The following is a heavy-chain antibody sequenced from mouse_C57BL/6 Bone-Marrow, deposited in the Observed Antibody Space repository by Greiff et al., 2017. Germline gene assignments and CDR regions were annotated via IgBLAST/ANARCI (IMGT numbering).Heavy chain of an antibody. CDR3: GRFIYYDYDDAMDY. J-gene: IGHJ4*01. CDR1: GFTFSDYG. V-gene: IGHV5-15*01. CDR2: ISNLAYSI. D-gene: IGHD2-4*01. Sequence: EVKLVESGGGLVQPGGSLKLSCAASGFTFSDYGMAWVRQAPRKGPEWVAFISNLAYSIYYADTVTGRFTISRENAKNTLYLEMSSLRSEDPAMYYCGRFIYYDYDDAMDYWGQGTSVTVSS.